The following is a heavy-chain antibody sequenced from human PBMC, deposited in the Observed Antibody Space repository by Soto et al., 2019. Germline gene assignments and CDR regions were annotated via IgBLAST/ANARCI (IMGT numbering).Heavy chain of an antibody. Sequence: SVKVSCKASGGTFSSYAISWVRQAPGQGLEWMGGIIPIFGTANYAQKFQGRVTVTADESTSTAYMELSSLRSEDTAVYYCASSIQTDPPTNTNYEFWSGNHGMDVWGQGTTVTVAS. D-gene: IGHD3-3*01. J-gene: IGHJ6*02. CDR1: GGTFSSYA. CDR3: ASSIQTDPPTNTNYEFWSGNHGMDV. V-gene: IGHV1-69*13. CDR2: IIPIFGTA.